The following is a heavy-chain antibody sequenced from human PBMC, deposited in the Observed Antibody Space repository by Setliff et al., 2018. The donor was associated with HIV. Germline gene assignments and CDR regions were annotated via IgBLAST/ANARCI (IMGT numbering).Heavy chain of an antibody. D-gene: IGHD3-3*01. CDR2: IIPILGVA. J-gene: IGHJ6*03. V-gene: IGHV1-69*02. CDR3: VRGVQSPPHYSYYYMDV. CDR1: RSTFNSHT. Sequence: SVNVSCKASRSTFNSHTINWVRQAPGQGLDWMGRIIPILGVANYAQRFQGKVTITADKSTSAAYMELTSLRFDDTAMYYCVRGVQSPPHYSYYYMDVWGEGTMVTVSS.